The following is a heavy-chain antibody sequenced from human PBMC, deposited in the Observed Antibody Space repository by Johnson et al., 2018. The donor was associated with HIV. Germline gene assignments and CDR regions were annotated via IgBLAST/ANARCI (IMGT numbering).Heavy chain of an antibody. CDR2: INQAGGGT. V-gene: IGHV3-7*01. Sequence: VQLVESGGGLVQPGASLRLSCAASGFTFRNFWMNWVRQAPGKGLVWVANINQAGGGTYYVDSVKGRFTISRDNAKNSLYLQMNNLRAEDTAMYYCARSDASDTWGQGTVVTVSS. CDR1: GFTFRNFW. J-gene: IGHJ3*02. CDR3: ARSDASDT.